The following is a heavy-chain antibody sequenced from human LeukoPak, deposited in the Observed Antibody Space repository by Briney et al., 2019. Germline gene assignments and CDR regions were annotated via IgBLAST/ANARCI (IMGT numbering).Heavy chain of an antibody. CDR2: ISSSGSTI. CDR1: GFTFRDYY. D-gene: IGHD3-22*01. V-gene: IGHV3-11*01. J-gene: IGHJ4*02. Sequence: GGSLRLSCAASGFTFRDYYMSWLRQAPGAGLEGVSYISSSGSTIYYADAVKGRFTISRDNAKNSLYLQMNSLRAEDTAVYYCAREGYYGSSGYHLDYWGQGTLVTVSS. CDR3: AREGYYGSSGYHLDY.